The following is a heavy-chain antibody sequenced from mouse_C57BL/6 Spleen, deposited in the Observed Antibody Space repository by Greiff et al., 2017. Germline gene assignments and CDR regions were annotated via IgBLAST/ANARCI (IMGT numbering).Heavy chain of an antibody. J-gene: IGHJ2*01. CDR2: IYPRDGST. CDR3: ARSHSNYGGNYFDD. D-gene: IGHD2-5*01. Sequence: QVQLQQSGPELVKPGASVKLSCKASDYTFTSYDINWVKQRPGQGLEWIGWIYPRDGSTKYNEKFKGTATLTVDTSSRTAYMERHSLTSEDSAVYFCARSHSNYGGNYFDDGGQGTTLTVSS. CDR1: DYTFTSYD. V-gene: IGHV1-85*01.